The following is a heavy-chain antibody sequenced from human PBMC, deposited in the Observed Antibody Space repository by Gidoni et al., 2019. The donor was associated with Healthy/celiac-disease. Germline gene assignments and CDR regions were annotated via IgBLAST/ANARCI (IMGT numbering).Heavy chain of an antibody. Sequence: EVPLLESGGGLVQPGGSLRLSCAASGFTFSSYAMSWVRQAPGKGLEWVSAISGSGGSTYYADSVKGRFTISRDNSKNTLYLQMNSLRAEDTAVYYCAKVEPRSSSWYENWFDPWGQGTLVTVSS. J-gene: IGHJ5*02. CDR1: GFTFSSYA. D-gene: IGHD6-13*01. CDR2: ISGSGGST. CDR3: AKVEPRSSSWYENWFDP. V-gene: IGHV3-23*01.